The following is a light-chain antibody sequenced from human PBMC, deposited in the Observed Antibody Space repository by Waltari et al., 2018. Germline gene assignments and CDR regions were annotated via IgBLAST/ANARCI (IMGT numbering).Light chain of an antibody. CDR1: SSDVGAYNF. CDR3: SSYTTSTAPGV. Sequence: QSALTQPASVSGSPGQSITISCTGTSSDVGAYNFVSWYQQHPGKAPHLIIYEVSERPPGVPNRFSGSKSDNTASLTISGLQAEDEADYYCSSYTTSTAPGVFGAGTKVTVL. CDR2: EVS. V-gene: IGLV2-14*01. J-gene: IGLJ1*01.